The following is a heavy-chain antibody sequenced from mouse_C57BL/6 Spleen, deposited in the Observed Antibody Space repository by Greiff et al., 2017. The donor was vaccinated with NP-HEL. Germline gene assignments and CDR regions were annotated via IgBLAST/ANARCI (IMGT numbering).Heavy chain of an antibody. CDR3: TRNYGSVYYAMDY. CDR2: IDPETGGT. V-gene: IGHV1-15*01. J-gene: IGHJ4*01. Sequence: VQLQQSGAELVRPGASVTLSCKASGYTFTDYEMHWVKQTPVHGLEWIGAIDPETGGTAYNQKFKGKAILTADKSSSTAYMELRSLTSEDSAVDYCTRNYGSVYYAMDYWGQGTSVTVSS. CDR1: GYTFTDYE. D-gene: IGHD1-1*01.